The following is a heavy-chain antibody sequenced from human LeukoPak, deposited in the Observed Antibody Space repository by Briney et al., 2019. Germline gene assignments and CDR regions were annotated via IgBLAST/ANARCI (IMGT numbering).Heavy chain of an antibody. CDR3: ARDGHEGRLDY. CDR2: TSTYNGNP. J-gene: IGHJ4*02. D-gene: IGHD3-10*01. CDR1: GYTFITYG. Sequence: ASVKVSCKASGYTFITYGIHWIRQAPGQGLEWMGWTSTYNGNPTYAQKLQGRVTMTTDTSTTTAYMEVMSLRSDDTAVYYCARDGHEGRLDYWGQGTLVTVSS. V-gene: IGHV1-18*01.